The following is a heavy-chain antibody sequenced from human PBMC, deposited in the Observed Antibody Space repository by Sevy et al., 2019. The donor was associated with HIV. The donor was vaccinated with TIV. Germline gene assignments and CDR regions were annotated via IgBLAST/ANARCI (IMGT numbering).Heavy chain of an antibody. D-gene: IGHD3-16*02. Sequence: GGSLRLSCVASGFTFSDYHMSWIRQAPGKGLEWVSYISSSGTTIYYADSVKGRFTISRDNAKNSLYLQMNSLRAEDTAVYYCARDIRDEYVWGSYRYVDYWGQGTLVTVSS. CDR2: ISSSGTTI. CDR1: GFTFSDYH. CDR3: ARDIRDEYVWGSYRYVDY. J-gene: IGHJ4*02. V-gene: IGHV3-11*01.